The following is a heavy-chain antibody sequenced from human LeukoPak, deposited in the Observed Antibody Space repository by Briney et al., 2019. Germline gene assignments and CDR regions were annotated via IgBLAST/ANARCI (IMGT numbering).Heavy chain of an antibody. CDR2: IYSGGST. Sequence: GGSLRLSCAASGFTVSSNYMSWVRQAPGKGLEWVSVIYSGGSTYYADSVKGRFTISRHNSKNALYLQMNSLRAEDTAVYYCARDTTPFLEWLGTPDYWGQGTLVTLSS. V-gene: IGHV3-53*04. CDR3: ARDTTPFLEWLGTPDY. J-gene: IGHJ4*02. CDR1: GFTVSSNY. D-gene: IGHD3-3*02.